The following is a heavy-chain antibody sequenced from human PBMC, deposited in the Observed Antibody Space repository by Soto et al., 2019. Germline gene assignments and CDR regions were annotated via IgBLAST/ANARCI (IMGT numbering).Heavy chain of an antibody. Sequence: GGSLRLSCAASGFTFSSYSMNWVRQAPGKGLEWVSSISSSSSYIYYADSVKGRFTISRDNAKNSLYLQMNSLRAEDTAVYYCARDRGDIVVANWFDPWGQGTLVTVSS. D-gene: IGHD2-15*01. J-gene: IGHJ5*02. CDR1: GFTFSSYS. CDR2: ISSSSSYI. V-gene: IGHV3-21*01. CDR3: ARDRGDIVVANWFDP.